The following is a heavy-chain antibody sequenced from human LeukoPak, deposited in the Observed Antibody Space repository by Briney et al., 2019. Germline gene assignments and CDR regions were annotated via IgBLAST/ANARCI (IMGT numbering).Heavy chain of an antibody. Sequence: PSETLSLTCAVYGGSFSGYYWSWIRQPPGKGLEWIGEINHSGSTNYNPSLKSRVTISVDTSKNQFSLKLSSVTAADTAVYYCARAFSGSYSARLDPWGQGTLVTVSS. CDR2: INHSGST. CDR1: GGSFSGYY. CDR3: ARAFSGSYSARLDP. J-gene: IGHJ5*02. V-gene: IGHV4-34*01. D-gene: IGHD1-26*01.